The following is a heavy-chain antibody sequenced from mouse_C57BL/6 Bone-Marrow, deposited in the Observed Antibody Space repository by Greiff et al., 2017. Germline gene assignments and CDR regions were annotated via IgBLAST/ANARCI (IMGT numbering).Heavy chain of an antibody. V-gene: IGHV1-74*01. D-gene: IGHD2-13*01. J-gene: IGHJ2*01. CDR3: ARYGDYGSSPDY. Sequence: QVQLQQPGAELVKPGASVKVSCKASGYTFTSYWMPWVQQSPGQGLEWIGRIHHSDSDTNYNQKFKGKAILTVDKSYSTAYMQVSSLTSEDSAGYECARYGDYGSSPDYWGQGTTRTVSS. CDR1: GYTFTSYW. CDR2: IHHSDSDT.